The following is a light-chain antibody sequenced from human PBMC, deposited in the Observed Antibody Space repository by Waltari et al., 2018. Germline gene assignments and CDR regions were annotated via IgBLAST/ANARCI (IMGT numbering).Light chain of an antibody. CDR3: LLYYADGQWGV. V-gene: IGLV7-43*01. J-gene: IGLJ3*02. CDR2: STN. Sequence: QTVVTQEPSLTVSPGGTVTLTCASSTGTVTRSFYPNWFQQKPGQAPRALIYSTNHQHSWTPARFSGSLLGGSAALTLSNVQPEDEAEYCCLLYYADGQWGVFGGGTKLTVL. CDR1: TGTVTRSFY.